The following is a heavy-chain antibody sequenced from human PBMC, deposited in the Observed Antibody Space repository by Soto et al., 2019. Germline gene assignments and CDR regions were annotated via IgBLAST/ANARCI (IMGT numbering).Heavy chain of an antibody. CDR3: ARRYGIAFDI. V-gene: IGHV4-59*08. J-gene: IGHJ3*02. CDR1: GGSISSYY. Sequence: SETLSLTCTVSGGSISSYYLSWIRQPPGKGLEWIGYIYYSGSTNYNPSLKSRVTISVDTSKNQFSLKLSSVAAADTAVYYCARRYGIAFDIWGQGTMVTVSS. D-gene: IGHD1-20*01. CDR2: IYYSGST.